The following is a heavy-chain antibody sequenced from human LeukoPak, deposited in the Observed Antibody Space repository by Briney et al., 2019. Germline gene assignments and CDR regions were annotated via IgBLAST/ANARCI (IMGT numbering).Heavy chain of an antibody. D-gene: IGHD3-16*02. J-gene: IGHJ3*02. CDR3: ARALYDYVWGSYRGDAFDI. CDR2: INPNSGGT. CDR1: GYTFTGYY. Sequence: ASVKVSCKASGYTFTGYYMHWVRQAPGQGLEWMGWINPNSGGTNYAQTFQGRVTMTRDTSISTAYMELSRLRSDDTAVYYCARALYDYVWGSYRGDAFDIWGQGTMVTVSS. V-gene: IGHV1-2*02.